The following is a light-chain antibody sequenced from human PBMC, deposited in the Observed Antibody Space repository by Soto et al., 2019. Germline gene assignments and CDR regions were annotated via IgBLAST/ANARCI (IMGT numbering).Light chain of an antibody. CDR3: SSYTSSSSWV. Sequence: QSALTQPASVSGSPGQSITISCTGTSSDVGGYNYGSWYQQHLGKAPKLMIYDVSNRPSGVSNRFSGSKSGNTASLTISGLQAEDEADYYCSSYTSSSSWVFGGGTQLTVL. V-gene: IGLV2-14*01. CDR1: SSDVGGYNY. J-gene: IGLJ3*02. CDR2: DVS.